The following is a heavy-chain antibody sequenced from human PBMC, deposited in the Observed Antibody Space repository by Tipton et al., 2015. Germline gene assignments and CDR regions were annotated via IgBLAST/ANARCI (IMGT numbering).Heavy chain of an antibody. CDR1: GGTFSTYA. CDR3: ARLAARRAFYFGS. V-gene: IGHV1-69*01. CDR2: IIPIFNST. J-gene: IGHJ4*02. Sequence: QSGAEVKKPGSSVKVSCTASGGTFSTYAINWVRQAPGQGLEWMGWIIPIFNSTNCAQKFQGRVTITADESTSTAYMELNSLKSEDTAVYFCARLAARRAFYFGSWGQGTLVTVSS. D-gene: IGHD6-6*01.